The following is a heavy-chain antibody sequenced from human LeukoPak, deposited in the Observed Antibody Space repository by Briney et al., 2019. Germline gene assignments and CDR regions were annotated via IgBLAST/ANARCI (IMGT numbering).Heavy chain of an antibody. CDR2: IYHSGNT. CDR1: GGSVSSSGYY. Sequence: SETLSLTCTVSGGSVSSSGYYWGWIRQPPGKGLEWIGSIYHSGNTYYNASLKSQVSISIDTSKNQFSLRLTSVTAADTAVYYCARGVVAVAGTWNWFDPWGQGTLVTVSS. D-gene: IGHD6-19*01. V-gene: IGHV4-39*01. CDR3: ARGVVAVAGTWNWFDP. J-gene: IGHJ5*02.